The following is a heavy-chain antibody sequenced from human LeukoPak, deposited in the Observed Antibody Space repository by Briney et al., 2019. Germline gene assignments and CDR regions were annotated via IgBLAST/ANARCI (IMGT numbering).Heavy chain of an antibody. J-gene: IGHJ4*02. D-gene: IGHD1-26*01. V-gene: IGHV3-30-3*01. CDR3: ARDPEVGATGNSPFDD. Sequence: GGSLTLSCAASGFTHSSYAMHWVRPAPGRGLEWVAVISYDGSNKYYADSVKGRFTISRDNSKNTLYLQMNSLRAEDTAVYYCARDPEVGATGNSPFDDWGQGTLVTVSS. CDR1: GFTHSSYA. CDR2: ISYDGSNK.